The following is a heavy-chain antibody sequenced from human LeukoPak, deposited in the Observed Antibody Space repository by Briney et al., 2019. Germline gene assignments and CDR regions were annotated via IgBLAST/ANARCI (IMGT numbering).Heavy chain of an antibody. CDR3: ARGREITLIATRYYFDC. J-gene: IGHJ4*02. CDR1: GYTFTSYG. Sequence: GASVKVSCKASGYTFTSYGISWVRQAPGQGLEWMGWISAYNGNTNYAQKLQGRVTITADESTTTAYMDLSSLRSEDTAVYYCARGREITLIATRYYFDCWGQGTLVTVSS. V-gene: IGHV1-18*01. CDR2: ISAYNGNT. D-gene: IGHD3-22*01.